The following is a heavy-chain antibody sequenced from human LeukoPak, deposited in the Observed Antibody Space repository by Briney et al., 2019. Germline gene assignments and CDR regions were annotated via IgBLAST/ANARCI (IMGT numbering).Heavy chain of an antibody. CDR2: INAGNGNT. D-gene: IGHD1-14*01. CDR1: GFTFSSYG. J-gene: IGHJ6*03. CDR3: ARVGPWVNPDYYYYMDF. Sequence: GGSLRLSCAASGFTFSSYGMHWVRQAPGQRLEWMGWINAGNGNTKYSQEFQGRVTITRDTSASTAYMELSSLRSEDMAVYYCARVGPWVNPDYYYYMDFWGKGTTVTVSS. V-gene: IGHV1-3*03.